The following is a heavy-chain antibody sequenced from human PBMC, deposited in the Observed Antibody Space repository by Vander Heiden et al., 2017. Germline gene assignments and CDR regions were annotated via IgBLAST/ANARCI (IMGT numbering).Heavy chain of an antibody. CDR1: GFAFSSYA. J-gene: IGHJ4*02. V-gene: IGHV3-23*01. D-gene: IGHD3-3*01. CDR3: AKDILRGWGWLLPDFDY. CDR2: ISGSGGST. Sequence: EVQLLEPGGGLVQPGGSLRLSCGASGFAFSSYAMSLVRQAPGKGLEWVSAISGSGGSTYYADSVKGRVTISRDNSKNTLYLQMNSLRAEDTAVYYCAKDILRGWGWLLPDFDYWGQGTLVTVFS.